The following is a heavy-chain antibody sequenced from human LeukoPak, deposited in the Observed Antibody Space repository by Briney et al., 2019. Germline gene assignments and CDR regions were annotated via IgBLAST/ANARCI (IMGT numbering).Heavy chain of an antibody. CDR3: AKGQELDDGVFDS. V-gene: IGHV3-23*01. D-gene: IGHD1-1*01. CDR2: IRSNGDTT. Sequence: GGSLRLSCTASGFTFSSLAMTWVRQAPGKGLEWVSTIRSNGDTTYNADSVKGRFTISRDNSKNTLYLELSSLRVEDTATFYCAKGQELDDGVFDSWGQGTMVTVSS. J-gene: IGHJ4*02. CDR1: GFTFSSLA.